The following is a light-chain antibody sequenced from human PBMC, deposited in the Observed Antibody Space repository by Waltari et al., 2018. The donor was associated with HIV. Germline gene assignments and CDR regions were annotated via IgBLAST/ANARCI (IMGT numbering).Light chain of an antibody. Sequence: QSALTQPPSASGSLGQSVTISCTGSSSDIGAYDSVSWFQQHPRSAPKLLLYEVTRRPSVFPDPFSGSRSGSTALLTVAGLQPDDEATYFCSSYGDSLRVLFGGGTNVTVL. V-gene: IGLV2-8*01. J-gene: IGLJ3*02. CDR2: EVT. CDR1: SSDIGAYDS. CDR3: SSYGDSLRVL.